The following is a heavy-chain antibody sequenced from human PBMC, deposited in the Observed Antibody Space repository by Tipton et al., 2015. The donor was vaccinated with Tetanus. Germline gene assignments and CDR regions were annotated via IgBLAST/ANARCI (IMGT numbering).Heavy chain of an antibody. CDR2: ISWNGVRK. Sequence: SLRLSCAASGFLFDDYTMHWVRQVPGKGLEWVSLISWNGVRKYYADSVKGRFTISRDNSKNSLYLQLNSLRTEDTGLYYCAKDTSVSTEKGGVDVWGQGTPVTVSS. CDR1: GFLFDDYT. J-gene: IGHJ6*02. CDR3: AKDTSVSTEKGGVDV. V-gene: IGHV3-43*01. D-gene: IGHD1-14*01.